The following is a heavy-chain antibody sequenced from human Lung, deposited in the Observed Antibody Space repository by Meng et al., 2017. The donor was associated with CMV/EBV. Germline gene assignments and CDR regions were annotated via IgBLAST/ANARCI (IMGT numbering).Heavy chain of an antibody. CDR3: ARGGPVAGKNGCDR. Sequence: GGSLRLXXVASGLTFSSHPMTWVRQAPGKGLEWVSSISGSGGSTYSADSVQGRFTISRDNSKNTLYLQMSALRDEDTALDYCARGGPVAGKNGCDRWGQGTLVTVSS. J-gene: IGHJ5*02. CDR1: GLTFSSHP. D-gene: IGHD6-19*01. V-gene: IGHV3-23*01. CDR2: ISGSGGST.